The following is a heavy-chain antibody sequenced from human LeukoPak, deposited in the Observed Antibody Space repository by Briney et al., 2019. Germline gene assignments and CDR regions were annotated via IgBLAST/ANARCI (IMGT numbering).Heavy chain of an antibody. Sequence: GGSLRLSCAASGFTFSSYEMNWVRQAPGKGLEWVSYMSSSGSTIYYADSVKGRFTISRDNAKNSLYLQMNSLRAEDTAVYYCARSGRYCSGGSCYPQIDYWGQGTLVTVSS. J-gene: IGHJ4*02. CDR2: MSSSGSTI. V-gene: IGHV3-48*03. CDR1: GFTFSSYE. CDR3: ARSGRYCSGGSCYPQIDY. D-gene: IGHD2-15*01.